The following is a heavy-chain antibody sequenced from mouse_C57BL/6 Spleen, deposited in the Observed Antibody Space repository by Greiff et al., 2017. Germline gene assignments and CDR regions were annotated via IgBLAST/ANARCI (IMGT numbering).Heavy chain of an antibody. D-gene: IGHD4-1*01. CDR3: ARSTGTDYFDY. CDR1: GYTFTSSG. V-gene: IGHV1-69*01. Sequence: QVQLQQPGAELVMPGASVKLSCKASGYTFTSSGMHWVKQRPGQGLEWIGEIDPSDSYTNYNQKLKGKSTLTVDKSSSTAYMQLSSLTSEDSAVYYCARSTGTDYFDYWGQGTTLTVSS. CDR2: IDPSDSYT. J-gene: IGHJ2*01.